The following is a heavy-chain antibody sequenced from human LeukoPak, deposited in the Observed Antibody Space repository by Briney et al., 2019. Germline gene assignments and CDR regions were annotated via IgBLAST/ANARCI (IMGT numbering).Heavy chain of an antibody. Sequence: GGSLRLSCAASGFTLSSYAMSWVRQAPGEGLEWGSGIGTSAGSTYYADSVKGRFTISRDTSENTLYLQINSLRAEDTAVYYCAKRGYCSGGSCFRTFDVWGQGTMVTVSS. CDR3: AKRGYCSGGSCFRTFDV. V-gene: IGHV3-23*01. D-gene: IGHD2-15*01. CDR1: GFTLSSYA. CDR2: IGTSAGST. J-gene: IGHJ3*01.